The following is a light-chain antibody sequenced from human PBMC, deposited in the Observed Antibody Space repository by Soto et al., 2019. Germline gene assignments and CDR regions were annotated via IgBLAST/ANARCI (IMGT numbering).Light chain of an antibody. V-gene: IGLV1-40*01. J-gene: IGLJ1*01. Sequence: QSVLTQPPSVSGAPGQTVTISCTGTSSNIGARVDVHWYQHLPGTAPKLLIYANNIRPSGVPDRFSGSKSGSSASLAISGLQAEDEGDYYCQSYDSSLSGSYAFGTGTKVTVL. CDR1: SSNIGARVD. CDR3: QSYDSSLSGSYA. CDR2: ANN.